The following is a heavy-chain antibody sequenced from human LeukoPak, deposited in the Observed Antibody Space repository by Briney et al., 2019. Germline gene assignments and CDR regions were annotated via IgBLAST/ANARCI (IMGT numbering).Heavy chain of an antibody. CDR3: ARQEGAFDY. V-gene: IGHV6-1*01. D-gene: IGHD3-16*01. J-gene: IGHJ4*02. CDR2: IYCRSKWYY. Sequence: SQTLSLTCAISGDSVSSNSPAWNWIRQSPSRGLEWLGRIYCRSKWYYGYAVSVKSRITINPDTSKNQFSLQLNSVTPEDTAVYYCARQEGAFDYWGQGTLVTVSS. CDR1: GDSVSSNSPA.